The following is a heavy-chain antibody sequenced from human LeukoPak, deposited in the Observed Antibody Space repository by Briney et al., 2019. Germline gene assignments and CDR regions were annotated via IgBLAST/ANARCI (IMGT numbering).Heavy chain of an antibody. CDR2: IRSKAYGGTT. D-gene: IGHD1-7*01. CDR3: TRGNWNYGNAFDI. V-gene: IGHV3-49*04. J-gene: IGHJ3*02. Sequence: GRSLRHSCTASGFTFGDYAMSWVRQAPGKGLEWVGFIRSKAYGGTTEYAASVKGRFTISRDGSKSIAYLQMNSLKTDDTAVYYCTRGNWNYGNAFDIWGQGTMVTVSS. CDR1: GFTFGDYA.